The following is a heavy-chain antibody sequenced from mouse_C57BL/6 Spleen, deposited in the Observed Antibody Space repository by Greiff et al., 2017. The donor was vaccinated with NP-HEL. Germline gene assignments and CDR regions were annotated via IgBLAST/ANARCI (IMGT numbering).Heavy chain of an antibody. CDR1: GYTFTSYG. CDR2: IYPRSGNT. Sequence: QVQLKQSGAELARPGASVKLSCKASGYTFTSYGISWVKQRTGQGLEWIGEIYPRSGNTYYNEKFKGKATLTADKSSSTAYMELRSLTSEDSAVYFCARERDYGSSYGYFDVWGTGTTVTVSS. V-gene: IGHV1-81*01. J-gene: IGHJ1*03. D-gene: IGHD1-1*01. CDR3: ARERDYGSSYGYFDV.